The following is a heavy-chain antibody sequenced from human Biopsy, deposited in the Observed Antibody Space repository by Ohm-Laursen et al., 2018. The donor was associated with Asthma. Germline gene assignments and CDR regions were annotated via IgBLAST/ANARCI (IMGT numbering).Heavy chain of an antibody. CDR2: HDHEEGGT. Sequence: SENASCTISGYSLTDLSMHWVRQAPGQGLEWMGGHDHEEGGTVNARRFQGRVTMTEDTSTDTAYMELSSLSSDDTAVYYCASDFPKDYVRYNFQFWGQGTLVTVSS. J-gene: IGHJ4*02. CDR3: ASDFPKDYVRYNFQF. V-gene: IGHV1-24*01. CDR1: GYSLTDLS. D-gene: IGHD4-17*01.